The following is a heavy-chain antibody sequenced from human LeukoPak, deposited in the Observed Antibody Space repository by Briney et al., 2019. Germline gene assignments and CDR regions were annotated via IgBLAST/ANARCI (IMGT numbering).Heavy chain of an antibody. CDR3: AKHLALVTQPEY. J-gene: IGHJ4*02. Sequence: GESLKISCKGSGYSFTSYWIGWVRQMPGKGLEWMGIIYPGDSDTRYSPSFQGQVTISADKSISTAYLQWRSLKASDTAMYYCAKHLALVTQPEYWGQETLLTASS. D-gene: IGHD2-15*01. CDR2: IYPGDSDT. V-gene: IGHV5-51*01. CDR1: GYSFTSYW.